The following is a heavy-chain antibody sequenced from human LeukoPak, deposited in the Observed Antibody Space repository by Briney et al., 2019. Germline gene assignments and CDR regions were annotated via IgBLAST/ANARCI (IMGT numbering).Heavy chain of an antibody. D-gene: IGHD6-19*01. CDR1: GGSISSSSYY. J-gene: IGHJ6*03. Sequence: PSETLSLTCTVSGGSISSSSYYWGWIRQPPGKGLEWIGSIYYSGSTYYNPSLKSRVTISVDTSKNQFSLKLSSVTAADTAVYYCARASGSGGWTNYYYFYLDVWGKGTTVTISS. V-gene: IGHV4-39*07. CDR2: IYYSGST. CDR3: ARASGSGGWTNYYYFYLDV.